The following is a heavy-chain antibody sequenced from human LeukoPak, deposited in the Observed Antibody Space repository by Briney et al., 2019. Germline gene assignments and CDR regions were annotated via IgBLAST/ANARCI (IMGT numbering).Heavy chain of an antibody. CDR3: ARDWSGSYQTHWFDP. J-gene: IGHJ5*02. D-gene: IGHD1-26*01. V-gene: IGHV1-46*01. CDR2: INPSGGST. Sequence: GASVKVSCKASGYTFTSYYMHWVRQAPGQGLEWMGIINPSGGSTSYAQKFQGRVTMTRDTSTSTVYMELSSLRSEDTAVYYCARDWSGSYQTHWFDPWGQGTLVTVSS. CDR1: GYTFTSYY.